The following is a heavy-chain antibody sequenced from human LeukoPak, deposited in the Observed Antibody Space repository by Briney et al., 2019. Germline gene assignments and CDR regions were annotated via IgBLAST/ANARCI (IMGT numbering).Heavy chain of an antibody. J-gene: IGHJ4*02. CDR3: AREGRVSGYDFDC. D-gene: IGHD5-12*01. Sequence: GGSLRLSCAASGFTFSSYWMQWVRQAPGKGLVWVSRINSDGSSITYADSVKGRFTISRDNAKNTLYPQMNSLRVEDTAVYYCAREGRVSGYDFDCWGQGTLVTVSS. V-gene: IGHV3-74*03. CDR1: GFTFSSYW. CDR2: INSDGSSI.